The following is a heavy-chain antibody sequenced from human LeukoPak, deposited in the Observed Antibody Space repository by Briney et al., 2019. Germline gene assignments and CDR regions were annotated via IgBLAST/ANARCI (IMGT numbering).Heavy chain of an antibody. V-gene: IGHV3-66*01. CDR2: IYSGGST. D-gene: IGHD3-10*01. CDR3: ARSPYGSGSRRFDY. Sequence: GGSLRLSCAASGFTVSSNYMSWVRQAPGKGLEWVSVIYSGGSTYYADSVKGRFTISRDNSKNTLYLQMNSLRAEDTAVYYCARSPYGSGSRRFDYWGQGTLVTVSS. CDR1: GFTVSSNY. J-gene: IGHJ4*02.